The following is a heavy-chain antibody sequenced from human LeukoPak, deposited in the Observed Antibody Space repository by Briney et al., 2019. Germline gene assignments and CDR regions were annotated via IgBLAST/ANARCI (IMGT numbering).Heavy chain of an antibody. Sequence: ASVKVSCKASGYTFTNYDINWVRQATRHGLEWLGWMSASSGNTGYAQKFQGRVSMTRATSISTAYLELSSLTFEDTAVYYCARTPPKGDIDYWGQGTLVTVSS. V-gene: IGHV1-8*01. D-gene: IGHD2-21*02. CDR3: ARTPPKGDIDY. J-gene: IGHJ4*02. CDR2: MSASSGNT. CDR1: GYTFTNYD.